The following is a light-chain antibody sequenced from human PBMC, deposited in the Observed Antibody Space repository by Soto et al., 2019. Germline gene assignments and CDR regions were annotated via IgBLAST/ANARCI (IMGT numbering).Light chain of an antibody. J-gene: IGLJ2*01. CDR2: SDN. CDR1: SSNIGRNY. CDR3: CSYAGSSTLV. V-gene: IGLV1-47*02. Sequence: QSVLTQPPSVSRTPGQRVTISCSGSSSNIGRNYVYWYQQVPGTAPKFLTSSDNQRPSGVPDRFSGSKSGTSASLAISGLRSEDEADYYCCSYAGSSTLVFGGGTQLTVL.